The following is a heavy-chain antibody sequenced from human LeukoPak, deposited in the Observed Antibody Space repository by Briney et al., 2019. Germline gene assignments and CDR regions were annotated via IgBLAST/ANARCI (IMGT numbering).Heavy chain of an antibody. J-gene: IGHJ4*02. D-gene: IGHD2-2*01. Sequence: PGGSLRLSCAASGFTFSGLRMHWVRQAPGQGLVWVSRIDRDGGNRNYADSVKGRITISRDNAMNTLYLQMNSLRAEDTAIYYCAKGSSTSRPYYFDNWGQGTLVTVSS. CDR1: GFTFSGLR. V-gene: IGHV3-74*01. CDR2: IDRDGGNR. CDR3: AKGSSTSRPYYFDN.